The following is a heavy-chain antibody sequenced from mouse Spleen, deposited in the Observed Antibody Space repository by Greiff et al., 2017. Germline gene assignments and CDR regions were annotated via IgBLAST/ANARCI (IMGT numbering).Heavy chain of an antibody. V-gene: IGHV1-53*01. CDR3: ARSSPRGSSYAMDY. CDR2: INPSNGGT. J-gene: IGHJ4*01. CDR1: GYTFTSYW. Sequence: QVHVKQPGTELVKPGASVKLSCKASGYTFTSYWMHWVKQRPGQGLEWIGNINPSNGGTNYNEKFKSKATLTVDKSSSTAYMQLSSLTSEDSAVYYCARSSPRGSSYAMDYWGQGTSVTVSS. D-gene: IGHD1-1*01.